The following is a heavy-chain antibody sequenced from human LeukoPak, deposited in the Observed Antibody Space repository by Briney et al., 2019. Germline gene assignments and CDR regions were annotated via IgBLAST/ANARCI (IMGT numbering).Heavy chain of an antibody. D-gene: IGHD3-10*01. CDR1: GPTFSNYA. CDR3: AKNPSSGSYIVFDI. V-gene: IGHV3-23*01. CDR2: IGGSGYST. J-gene: IGHJ3*02. Sequence: GGSLRLSCAASGPTFSNYAMSWVRQAPGKGLEWVSAIGGSGYSTYYADSVKGRFTISRDNSKNTLYLQMNSLRAEDTAVYYCAKNPSSGSYIVFDIWGQGTMVTVSS.